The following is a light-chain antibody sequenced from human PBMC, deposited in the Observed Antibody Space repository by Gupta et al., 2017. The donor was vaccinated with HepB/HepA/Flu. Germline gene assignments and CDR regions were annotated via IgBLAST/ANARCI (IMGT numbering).Light chain of an antibody. V-gene: IGKV1-5*03. CDR2: MAS. CDR1: QSITNL. J-gene: IGKJ1*01. Sequence: DIQMTQSPSTLSASVGDRVTITCRASQSITNLLAWYQQKPGRAPKLLIYMASTLESGVPSRFSGSGSGTEFTLTISSLQPDDFATYYCQHDNTILGTFGQGTKVEVK. CDR3: QHDNTILGT.